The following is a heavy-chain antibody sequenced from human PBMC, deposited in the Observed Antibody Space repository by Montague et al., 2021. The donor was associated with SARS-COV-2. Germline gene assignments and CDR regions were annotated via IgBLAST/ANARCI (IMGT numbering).Heavy chain of an antibody. CDR1: GASITTYY. J-gene: IGHJ4*02. V-gene: IGHV4-59*01. Sequence: SETLSLTCSVSGASITTYYWSWIRQAPGKGLEWIAYIFHSGHTNYNPSLRSRVAISIDTSRDQFSLSPTSITAADTAVYYCARQPHLASAYYFDYWGLGTLVTVSS. CDR2: IFHSGHT. D-gene: IGHD3-10*01. CDR3: ARQPHLASAYYFDY.